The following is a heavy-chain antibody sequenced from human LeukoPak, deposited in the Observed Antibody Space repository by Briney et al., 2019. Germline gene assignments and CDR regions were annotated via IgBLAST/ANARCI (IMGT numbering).Heavy chain of an antibody. J-gene: IGHJ3*02. Sequence: GGSLRLSCAASGFTFRKYAMSRVRQAPGKGLERDSGNSGSGDNTYYADSVKGRFTISRDNSKNTLHLQMNSLRAEDTAVYYCAKGTNFYGSGIYYNDVFDIWGQGTMVTVSS. CDR2: NSGSGDNT. V-gene: IGHV3-23*01. D-gene: IGHD3-10*01. CDR3: AKGTNFYGSGIYYNDVFDI. CDR1: GFTFRKYA.